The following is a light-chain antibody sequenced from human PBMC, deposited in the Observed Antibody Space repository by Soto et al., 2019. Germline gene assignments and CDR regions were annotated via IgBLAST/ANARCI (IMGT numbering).Light chain of an antibody. CDR1: QSVSSN. CDR3: QQYNNWPLT. Sequence: EIVMTQSPATLSVSPGERATLSCRASQSVSSNLAWYQQKPGQAPRLLIYGASTRATGIPARFSGSGSGTEFPLTISSLPSEDVAVYYCQQYNNWPLTFGGGTKVEIK. J-gene: IGKJ4*01. V-gene: IGKV3-15*01. CDR2: GAS.